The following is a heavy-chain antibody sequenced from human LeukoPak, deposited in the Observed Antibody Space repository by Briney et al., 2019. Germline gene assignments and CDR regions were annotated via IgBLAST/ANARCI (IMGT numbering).Heavy chain of an antibody. Sequence: SETLSLTCTVSGGSISSYYWSWIRQPPGKGLEWIGYIYYSVSTNYNPSLKSRVTISVDTSKNQLSLKLSSVTAADMAVYYCARGGYDYVWGSYRYTLFDYWGQGTLVTVSS. V-gene: IGHV4-59*01. CDR1: GGSISSYY. CDR3: ARGGYDYVWGSYRYTLFDY. CDR2: IYYSVST. J-gene: IGHJ4*02. D-gene: IGHD3-16*02.